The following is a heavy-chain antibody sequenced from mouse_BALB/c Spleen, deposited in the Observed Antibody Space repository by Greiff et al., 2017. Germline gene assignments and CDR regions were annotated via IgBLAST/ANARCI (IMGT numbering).Heavy chain of an antibody. D-gene: IGHD2-4*01. CDR1: GFTFSSYT. Sequence: DVHLVESGGGLVQPGGSLKLSCAASGFTFSSYTMSWVRQTPEKRLEWVAYISNGGGSTYYPDTVKGRFTISRDNAKNTLYLQMSSLKSEDTAMYYCAKHWGDYDDSSFFDYWGQGTTLTVSS. J-gene: IGHJ2*01. V-gene: IGHV5-12-2*01. CDR2: ISNGGGST. CDR3: AKHWGDYDDSSFFDY.